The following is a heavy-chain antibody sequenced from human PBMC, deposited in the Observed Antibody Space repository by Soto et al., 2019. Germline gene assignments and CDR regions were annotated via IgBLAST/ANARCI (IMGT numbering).Heavy chain of an antibody. CDR2: VHYSGTT. V-gene: IGHV4-59*08. J-gene: IGHJ4*02. D-gene: IGHD3-22*01. CDR3: AALRVDGRDYYYNGY. CDR1: GASMTTFH. Sequence: SEALSLTCSVSGASMTTFHWSWIRRSPGRGLEWIGYVHYSGTTDYNPPLRSRVTISMDMSTSHFSLRLRSVTAADTAVYYCAALRVDGRDYYYNGYWGQGALVTVSS.